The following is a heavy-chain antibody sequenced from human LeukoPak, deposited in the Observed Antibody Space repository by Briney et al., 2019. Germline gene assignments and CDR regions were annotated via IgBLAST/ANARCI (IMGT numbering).Heavy chain of an antibody. V-gene: IGHV5-10-1*01. D-gene: IGHD6-19*01. CDR3: ARLQSSGWYYY. J-gene: IGHJ4*02. CDR2: IDPSDSYT. CDR1: GYSFTSYW. Sequence: GESLKISCQGSGYSFTSYWISWVRQLPGKGLEWMGRIDPSDSYTNYSPSFLGHVTISADKSNSTAYLQWSSLKASDTAMYYCARLQSSGWYYYWGQGTLVTVSS.